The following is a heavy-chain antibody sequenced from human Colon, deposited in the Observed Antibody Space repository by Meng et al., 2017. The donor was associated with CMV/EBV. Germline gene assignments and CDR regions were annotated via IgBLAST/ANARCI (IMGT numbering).Heavy chain of an antibody. D-gene: IGHD2-15*01. J-gene: IGHJ4*02. Sequence: GESLKISCSASGFNFRSFEMNWVRQAPGKGLEWVAYISSGGQTIHYADSVKGRFTISRDNSKNTLYLQVNSLRPDDTAVYYCAKEGRHCSGGNCYSYFDYWGQGTLVTVSS. CDR1: GFNFRSFE. CDR2: ISSGGQTI. V-gene: IGHV3-48*03. CDR3: AKEGRHCSGGNCYSYFDY.